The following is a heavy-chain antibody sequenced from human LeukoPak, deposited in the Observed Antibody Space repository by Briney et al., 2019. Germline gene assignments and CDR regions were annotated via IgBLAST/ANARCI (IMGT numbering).Heavy chain of an antibody. V-gene: IGHV4-30-4*01. J-gene: IGHJ4*02. CDR2: IYYSGST. D-gene: IGHD2-15*01. CDR1: GGSISSGDYY. CDR3: ARDNQYCSGGSCYLSYFDY. Sequence: SQTLSLTCTVPGGSISSGDYYWSWIRQPPGKGLEWIGYIYYSGSTYYNPSLKSRVTISVDTSKNQFSLKLSSVTAADTAVYYCARDNQYCSGGSCYLSYFDYWGQGTLVTVSS.